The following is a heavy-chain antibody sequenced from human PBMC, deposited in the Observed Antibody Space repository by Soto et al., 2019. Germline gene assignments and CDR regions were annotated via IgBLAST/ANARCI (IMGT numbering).Heavy chain of an antibody. CDR3: TKAARAVAGTDAFDI. CDR1: GLTFDDYA. Sequence: GGSLRLSCAASGLTFDDYAMHWVRQAPGKGLEWVSGLTWNSNNIVYADSVKGRFTISRDNAKNSLYLQMNSLRAEDTALYYCTKAARAVAGTDAFDIWGQGTMVTVSS. J-gene: IGHJ3*02. D-gene: IGHD6-19*01. V-gene: IGHV3-9*01. CDR2: LTWNSNNI.